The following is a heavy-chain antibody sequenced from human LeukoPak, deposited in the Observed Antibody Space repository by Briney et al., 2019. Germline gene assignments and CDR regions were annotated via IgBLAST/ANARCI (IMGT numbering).Heavy chain of an antibody. Sequence: GGSLRLSCTASGFTFGDYAMSRVRQAPGKGLEWVGFIRSKAYGGTTEYAASVKGRFTISRDDSKSIAYLQMNSLKTEDTAVYYCTRDLLLWFGELSNQFDYWGQGTLVTVSS. J-gene: IGHJ4*02. CDR1: GFTFGDYA. CDR2: IRSKAYGGTT. D-gene: IGHD3-10*01. CDR3: TRDLLLWFGELSNQFDY. V-gene: IGHV3-49*04.